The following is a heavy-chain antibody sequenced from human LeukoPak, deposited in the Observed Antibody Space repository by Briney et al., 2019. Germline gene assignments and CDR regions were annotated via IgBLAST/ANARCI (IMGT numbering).Heavy chain of an antibody. CDR1: GFTFSSYW. CDR2: IKQDGSEK. Sequence: GGSLRLSCAAYGFTFSSYWMSWVRQAPGKGLEWVANIKQDGSEKYYVDSVKGRFTISRDNAKNSLYLQMNSLRAEDTAVYYCARDVVVPAAMWHYFDYWGQGTLVTVSS. V-gene: IGHV3-7*01. D-gene: IGHD2-2*01. J-gene: IGHJ4*02. CDR3: ARDVVVPAAMWHYFDY.